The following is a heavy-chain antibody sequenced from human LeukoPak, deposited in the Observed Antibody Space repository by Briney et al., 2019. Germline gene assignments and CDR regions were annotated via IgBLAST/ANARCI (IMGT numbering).Heavy chain of an antibody. Sequence: SETLSLTCTVSGGSISSYYWSWIRQPPGKGLEWIAYISDIGSINYNPSLKSRVTISLDTSKNQFSLKLSSMTAVDTAVYYCAGHHPRNTVDFWGQGTLVTVSS. CDR1: GGSISSYY. CDR2: ISDIGSI. V-gene: IGHV4-59*08. J-gene: IGHJ4*02. CDR3: AGHHPRNTVDF. D-gene: IGHD2/OR15-2a*01.